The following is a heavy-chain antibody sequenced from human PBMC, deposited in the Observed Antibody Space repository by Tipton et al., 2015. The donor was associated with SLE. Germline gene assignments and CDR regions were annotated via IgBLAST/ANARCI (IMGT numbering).Heavy chain of an antibody. CDR1: GFTFSSYA. V-gene: IGHV3-23*03. J-gene: IGHJ3*02. CDR3: ARDEGAFDI. CDR2: IYSGGST. Sequence: SLRLSCAASGFTFSSYAMSWVRQAPGKGLEWVSVIYSGGSTYYADSVKGRFTVSRDNSAKTLYLQMSSLRAEDTAVYYCARDEGAFDIWGRGTMVTVSS.